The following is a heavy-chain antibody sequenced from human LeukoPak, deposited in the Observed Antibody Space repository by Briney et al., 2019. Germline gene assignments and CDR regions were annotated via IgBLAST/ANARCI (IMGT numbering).Heavy chain of an antibody. CDR2: ISGSGSST. CDR1: GFTFSTYA. CDR3: AKEMATIRAFDF. J-gene: IGHJ3*01. Sequence: PGGSLRLSCAASGFTFSTYAMSWVRQPPGKGLEWDSVISGSGSSTYYADSVKGRFTISRDNSKNTLYLQMNSLRAEDRAVYYCAKEMATIRAFDFWGQGTMATVSS. V-gene: IGHV3-23*01. D-gene: IGHD5-24*01.